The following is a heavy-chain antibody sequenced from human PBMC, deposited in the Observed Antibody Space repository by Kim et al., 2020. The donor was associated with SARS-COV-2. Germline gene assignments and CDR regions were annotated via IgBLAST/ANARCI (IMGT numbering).Heavy chain of an antibody. V-gene: IGHV3-72*01. Sequence: GGSLRLSCVVSGFTFSDHYMDWVRQAPGRGLEWIGRSRNKANSYSTEYAASVEGRFTISRDDLQNSLYLQMNSLKTEDTAMYYCTTTYYYDSSGSWGQGT. CDR1: GFTFSDHY. J-gene: IGHJ5*02. D-gene: IGHD3-22*01. CDR2: SRNKANSYST. CDR3: TTTYYYDSSGS.